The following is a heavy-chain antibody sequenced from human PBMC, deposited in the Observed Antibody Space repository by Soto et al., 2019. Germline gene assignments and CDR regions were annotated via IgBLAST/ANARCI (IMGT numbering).Heavy chain of an antibody. V-gene: IGHV3-23*01. CDR3: AKVTGSSGPQGYYYGMDV. CDR1: GFTFSSYA. J-gene: IGHJ6*02. D-gene: IGHD3-22*01. Sequence: GGSLRLSCAASGFTFSSYAMSWVRQAPGKGLEWVSAISGSGGSTYYADSVKGRFTISRDNSKNTLYLQMNSLRAEDTAVYYCAKVTGSSGPQGYYYGMDVWGQGTTVTVSS. CDR2: ISGSGGST.